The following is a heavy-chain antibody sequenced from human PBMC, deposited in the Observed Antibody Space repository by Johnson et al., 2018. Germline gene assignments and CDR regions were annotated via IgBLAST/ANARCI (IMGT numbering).Heavy chain of an antibody. V-gene: IGHV3-7*01. CDR1: GFTFSNYC. J-gene: IGHJ3*02. CDR2: IKQDGSEM. D-gene: IGHD1-26*01. CDR3: ARDIGGSWADAFDI. Sequence: VQLVQAGGGLVQPGVSLRLSCAASGFTFSNYCMAWVRQTPGKGLEWVANIKQDGSEMYYADSVNGRFTIPRDNAKNSLLLQMNSLRAEDTALYYCARDIGGSWADAFDIWGQGTMVTVSS.